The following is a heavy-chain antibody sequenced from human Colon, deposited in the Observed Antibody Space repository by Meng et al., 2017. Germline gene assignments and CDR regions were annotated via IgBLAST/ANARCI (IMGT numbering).Heavy chain of an antibody. CDR1: GGSISSGDYY. CDR2: IYYSGST. CDR3: ARVVGGDQVDY. V-gene: IGHV4-30-4*01. J-gene: IGHJ4*02. D-gene: IGHD3-10*01. Sequence: QMQLHESGPGLVKPSGTLSLTCAVSGGSISSGDYYWSWIRQPPGKGLEWIGYIYYSGSTYFNPSLKSRVTISVDTSKNQFSLKLSSVTAADTAVYYCARVVGGDQVDYWGQGTLVTVSS.